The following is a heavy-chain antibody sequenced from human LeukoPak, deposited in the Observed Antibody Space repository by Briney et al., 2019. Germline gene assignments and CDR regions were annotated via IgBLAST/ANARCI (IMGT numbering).Heavy chain of an antibody. J-gene: IGHJ3*02. CDR2: TRNKANSYTT. D-gene: IGHD7-27*01. CDR1: GFTFSDHY. CDR3: ARDLGMGAFDI. Sequence: PGGSLRLSCAASGFTFSDHYMDWVRQAPGKGLEWVGRTRNKANSYTTEYAASVKGRFTIPRDDSKNSLYLQMNSLKTEDTAVYYCARDLGMGAFDIWGQGTMVTVSS. V-gene: IGHV3-72*01.